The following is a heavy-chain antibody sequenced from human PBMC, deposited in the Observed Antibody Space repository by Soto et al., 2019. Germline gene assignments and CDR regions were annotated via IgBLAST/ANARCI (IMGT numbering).Heavy chain of an antibody. J-gene: IGHJ4*02. CDR1: GFTFSNAW. Sequence: EVQLVESGGGLVKPGGSLRLSCAASGFTFSNAWMNWVRQAPGKGLAWVGRIKSKTDGGTTDYAAPVKGRFTISRDDSKNTLYLQMNSLKTEDTAVYYCTTEIVGSGSYYEQIYYFDYWGQGTLVTVSS. CDR3: TTEIVGSGSYYEQIYYFDY. V-gene: IGHV3-15*07. CDR2: IKSKTDGGTT. D-gene: IGHD3-10*01.